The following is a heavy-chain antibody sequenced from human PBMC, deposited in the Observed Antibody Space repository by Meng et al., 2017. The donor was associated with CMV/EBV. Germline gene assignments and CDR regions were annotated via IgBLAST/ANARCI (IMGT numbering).Heavy chain of an antibody. Sequence: SGPTLVKPTQTLTLTCSFSGFSLRTAEVGIGWVRQPPGKALEWLALIYWNDDKRYKPSLKSGLTITKDTSRNQVVLTMSNMYVADTATYHCARAIGAGNSAYFDLWGRGTLVTVSS. CDR3: ARAIGAGNSAYFDL. CDR2: IYWNDDK. CDR1: GFSLRTAEVG. J-gene: IGHJ2*01. V-gene: IGHV2-5*01. D-gene: IGHD4-23*01.